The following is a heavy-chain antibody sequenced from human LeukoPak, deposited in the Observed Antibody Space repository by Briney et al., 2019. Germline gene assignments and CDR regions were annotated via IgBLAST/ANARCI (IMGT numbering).Heavy chain of an antibody. CDR3: ARARGETKSYYFYLDV. D-gene: IGHD3-10*01. V-gene: IGHV3-9*01. J-gene: IGHJ6*03. CDR2: INWKSDSN. CDR1: GFTFDDYG. Sequence: GRSLRLSCAPSGFTFDDYGMHSARQLPGKGREWVSGINWKSDSNAYAVSVRGRFTISRDNANNALYLQMNNLRADDTALYYCARARGETKSYYFYLDVWGRGTTVTVSS.